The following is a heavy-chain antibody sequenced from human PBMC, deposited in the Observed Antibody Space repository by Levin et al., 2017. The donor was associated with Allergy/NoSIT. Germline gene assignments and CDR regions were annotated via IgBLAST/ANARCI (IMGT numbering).Heavy chain of an antibody. CDR3: ASDQYSGSYRTPTYGMDV. CDR1: GFTFSSYA. J-gene: IGHJ6*02. CDR2: ITDSGDRT. D-gene: IGHD1-26*01. Sequence: GGSLRLSCAGSGFTFSSYAMNWVRQPPGKGLEWVSSITDSGDRTYYSDSVRGRFTISRDNSKSMLYLQINSLRAEDTAVYYCASDQYSGSYRTPTYGMDVWGQGTTVTVSS. V-gene: IGHV3-23*01.